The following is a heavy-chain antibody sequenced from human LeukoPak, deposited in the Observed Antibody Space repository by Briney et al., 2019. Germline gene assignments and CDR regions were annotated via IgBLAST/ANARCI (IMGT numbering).Heavy chain of an antibody. D-gene: IGHD2-2*01. CDR3: AKTPKYCSSTSCYYFDY. CDR2: MKVDGSDI. CDR1: GFTFTNDF. V-gene: IGHV3-7*03. Sequence: PGGSLRLSCAASGFTFTNDFMTWVRQAPGKGLEWVANMKVDGSDIHYVDSVKGRFTISSDNARNSLYLQMNSLRAEDTALYYCAKTPKYCSSTSCYYFDYWGQGTLVTVSS. J-gene: IGHJ4*02.